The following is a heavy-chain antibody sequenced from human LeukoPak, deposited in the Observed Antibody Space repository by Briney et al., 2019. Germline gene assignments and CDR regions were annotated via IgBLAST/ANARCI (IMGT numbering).Heavy chain of an antibody. D-gene: IGHD1/OR15-1a*01. CDR2: INPNSSRT. CDR3: AREFRTTTWSYDAFDL. J-gene: IGHJ3*01. Sequence: ASVKVSCKASGYTFTDYYMHWVRQAPGQGLEWVGWINPNSSRTNYAQKFQDRVTMTRDTSNNTSYMDLSSLTSDDTAVYYCAREFRTTTWSYDAFDLWGQGTMVTVSS. CDR1: GYTFTDYY. V-gene: IGHV1-2*02.